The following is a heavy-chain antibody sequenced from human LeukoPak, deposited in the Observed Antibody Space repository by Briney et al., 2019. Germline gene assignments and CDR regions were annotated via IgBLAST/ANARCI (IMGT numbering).Heavy chain of an antibody. CDR3: ARDFSAFDI. CDR1: GFAFSSYW. CDR2: IKPDGSEK. J-gene: IGHJ3*02. V-gene: IGHV3-7*05. D-gene: IGHD3-3*01. Sequence: GRSLRLSCAASGFAFSSYWMNWVRQAPGKGLEWVANIKPDGSEKWYVDSVKGRFTISRDNGKNSLNLQLNSLRAEDTAVYYCARDFSAFDIWGQGTMVTVSS.